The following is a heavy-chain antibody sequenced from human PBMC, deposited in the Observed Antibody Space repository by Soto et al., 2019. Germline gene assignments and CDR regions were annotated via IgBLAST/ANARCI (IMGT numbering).Heavy chain of an antibody. Sequence: QVQLVQSGAEVKKPGSSVKVSCKASGGTFSSYAISWVRQAPGQGLEWMGGIISIFGTANYAQKFQGRVTITADEPTSTAYMELSSLRSEETAVYYCARHVPAAGYYYGMDVWGQGTTVTVSS. V-gene: IGHV1-69*12. CDR2: IISIFGTA. CDR3: ARHVPAAGYYYGMDV. D-gene: IGHD2-2*01. CDR1: GGTFSSYA. J-gene: IGHJ6*02.